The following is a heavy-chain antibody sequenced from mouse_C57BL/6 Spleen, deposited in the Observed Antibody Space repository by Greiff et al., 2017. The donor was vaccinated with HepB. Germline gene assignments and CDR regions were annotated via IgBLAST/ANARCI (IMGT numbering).Heavy chain of an antibody. D-gene: IGHD1-1*01. V-gene: IGHV1-15*01. CDR2: IDPETGGT. J-gene: IGHJ2*01. CDR1: GYTFTDYE. CDR3: TIITTVDFDY. Sequence: VQLVESGAELVRPGASVTLSCKASGYTFTDYEMHWVKQTPVHGLEWIGAIDPETGGTAYNQKFKGKAILTADKSSSTAYMELRSLTSEDSAVYYCTIITTVDFDYWGQGTTLTVSS.